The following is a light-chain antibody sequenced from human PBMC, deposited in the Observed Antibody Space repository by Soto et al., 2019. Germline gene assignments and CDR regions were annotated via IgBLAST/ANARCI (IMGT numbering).Light chain of an antibody. CDR3: LSYASRLSGSRV. Sequence: QAVVTQPPSVSGAPGQRVTISCTGSSSNIGAGYDVHWYQQLPGTAPKLLIYGNNHRPSGVPDRFSGSKSGTSASLAITGLQAEDEADYDCLSYASRLSGSRVFGGGTKVTVL. V-gene: IGLV1-40*01. CDR2: GNN. J-gene: IGLJ2*01. CDR1: SSNIGAGYD.